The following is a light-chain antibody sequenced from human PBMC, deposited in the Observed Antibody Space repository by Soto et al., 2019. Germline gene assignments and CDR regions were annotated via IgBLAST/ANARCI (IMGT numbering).Light chain of an antibody. CDR2: AAS. CDR3: QQYDNWPLT. J-gene: IGKJ4*01. Sequence: EIVMTQSPATLSVSPGERATLSCRASQSVRSDLAWYQQKLGQAPRLRIYAASTRATGSPVRFSGGESGTEFTLTISSLQSEDFAVYYCQQYDNWPLTFGGGTKVEIK. V-gene: IGKV3-15*01. CDR1: QSVRSD.